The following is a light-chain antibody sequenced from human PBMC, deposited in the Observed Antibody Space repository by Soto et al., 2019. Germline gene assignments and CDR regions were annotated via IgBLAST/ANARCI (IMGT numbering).Light chain of an antibody. Sequence: QSALTQPASVSGSPGQAITISSTGTRSDIGAYNFVSWYQQHPGEVPKLILYDVNVRPSGVSNRFSGSKSGNTASLTISGLQAEYEADYYCTSWTTSTTMIFGGGTKVTVL. CDR3: TSWTTSTTMI. J-gene: IGLJ2*01. CDR2: DVN. V-gene: IGLV2-14*03. CDR1: RSDIGAYNF.